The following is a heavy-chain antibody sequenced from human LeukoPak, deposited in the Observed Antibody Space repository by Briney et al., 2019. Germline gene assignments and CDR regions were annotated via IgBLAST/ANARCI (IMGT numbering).Heavy chain of an antibody. J-gene: IGHJ4*02. D-gene: IGHD3-22*01. CDR3: ARDKRYYDGY. V-gene: IGHV3-30-3*01. Sequence: GGSLRLSCAASGFTFSSYAMHWVRQAPGKGLEWVAVISYDGSNKYYADSVKGRFTISRDNSKNTLYLQMNSLRAEDTAVYYCARDKRYYDGYWGQGTLVTVSS. CDR1: GFTFSSYA. CDR2: ISYDGSNK.